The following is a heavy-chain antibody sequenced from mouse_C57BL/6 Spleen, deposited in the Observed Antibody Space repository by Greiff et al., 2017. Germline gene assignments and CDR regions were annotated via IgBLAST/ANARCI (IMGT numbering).Heavy chain of an antibody. CDR2: IRSGGST. CDR3: ARYHYYCSSYTYAMDY. CDR1: GFSLTSYG. D-gene: IGHD1-1*01. V-gene: IGHV2-2*01. J-gene: IGHJ4*01. Sequence: QVQLKESGPGLVQPSQSLSITCTVSGFSLTSYGVHWVRQSPGKGLEWLGVIRSGGSTDENAAFISRLGISKDTPKSQVFFQMNSLQADDTAIYYCARYHYYCSSYTYAMDYWGQGTSVTVSS.